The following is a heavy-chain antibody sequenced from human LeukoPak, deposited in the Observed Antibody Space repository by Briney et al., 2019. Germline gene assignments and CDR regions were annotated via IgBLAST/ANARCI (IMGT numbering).Heavy chain of an antibody. CDR2: ITNSGTTI. D-gene: IGHD3-22*01. J-gene: IGHJ4*02. V-gene: IGHV3-11*01. CDR3: AREGYYDSSGYGVGY. Sequence: GSLRLSCAASGFTFSDYYMSWIRQAPGKRLEWISYITNSGTTIYYADSVKGRFTISRDNAKNSLYLQMNSLRAEDTAVYYCAREGYYDSSGYGVGYWGQGTLVTVSS. CDR1: GFTFSDYY.